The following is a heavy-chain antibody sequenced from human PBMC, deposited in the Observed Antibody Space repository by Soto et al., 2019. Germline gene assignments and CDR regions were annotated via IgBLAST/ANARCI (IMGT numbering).Heavy chain of an antibody. CDR1: GFSFRTYA. D-gene: IGHD5-18*01. CDR2: ISRDGGGTT. CDR3: AAIQLWPYFDY. Sequence: LRLSCAVSGFSFRTYAMSWVRQAPGKGLEWVSTISRDGGGTTYYADSVKGRFTISRDNFKNSVYLQMNSLRAEDTALYYCAAIQLWPYFDYWGQGTLVTVSS. J-gene: IGHJ4*02. V-gene: IGHV3-23*01.